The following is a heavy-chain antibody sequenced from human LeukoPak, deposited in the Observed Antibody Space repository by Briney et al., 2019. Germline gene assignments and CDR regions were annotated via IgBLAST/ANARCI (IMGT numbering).Heavy chain of an antibody. V-gene: IGHV3-21*04. Sequence: GGSLRLSCAASRFTFSTYSMNWVRQAPGKGLEWVSSISSRSTYIYYADSVRGRFTISRDNSKNTLYLQMNSLRAEDAAVYFCAKAPVTSCRGAYCYPFDSWGRGTLVTVSS. CDR3: AKAPVTSCRGAYCYPFDS. J-gene: IGHJ4*02. D-gene: IGHD2-21*01. CDR1: RFTFSTYS. CDR2: ISSRSTYI.